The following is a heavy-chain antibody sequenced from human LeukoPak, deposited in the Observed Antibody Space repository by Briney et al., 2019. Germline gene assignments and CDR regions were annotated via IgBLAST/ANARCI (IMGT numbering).Heavy chain of an antibody. V-gene: IGHV3-23*01. CDR3: AMLPGGVIPVCSYYFAC. CDR1: GFTFSSYA. Sequence: PGGSLRLSCAASGFTFSSYAMSWVRQAPGKGLEWVSGISGSGGSTYYADSVKGRFTISRDNSKNTLYLQMNSLRAEDTAVYYCAMLPGGVIPVCSYYFACWSQASLATPSS. J-gene: IGHJ4*02. D-gene: IGHD2-2*01. CDR2: ISGSGGST.